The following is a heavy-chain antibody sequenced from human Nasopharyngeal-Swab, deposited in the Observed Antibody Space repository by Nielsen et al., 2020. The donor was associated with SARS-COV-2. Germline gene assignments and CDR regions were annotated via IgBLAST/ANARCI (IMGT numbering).Heavy chain of an antibody. Sequence: GGSLRLSCAASGFTFSNYWMTWVRQAPGKGLEWVANIKEDGSEKSYVDSVKGRFTISRDNAKSSLSLQINSLRGEDTAVYYCARGEWRWRYWGRGTLATVSS. D-gene: IGHD3-3*01. J-gene: IGHJ4*02. V-gene: IGHV3-7*03. CDR1: GFTFSNYW. CDR2: IKEDGSEK. CDR3: ARGEWRWRY.